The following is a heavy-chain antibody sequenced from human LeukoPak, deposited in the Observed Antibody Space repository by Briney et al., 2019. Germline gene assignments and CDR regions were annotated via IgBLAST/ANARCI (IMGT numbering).Heavy chain of an antibody. CDR1: GFTCSNFE. V-gene: IGHV3-48*03. CDR3: AGGPQFSGSHGF. Sequence: GGSLRLSCEVSGFTCSNFEMAWVREGPGMGLEGLAYINDGGNIIRYADTVRGRFTISRDSVEKSGFLQMNSLRVDDTAIYYCAGGPQFSGSHGFWGQGTLVTVSS. J-gene: IGHJ4*02. CDR2: INDGGNII. D-gene: IGHD1-26*01.